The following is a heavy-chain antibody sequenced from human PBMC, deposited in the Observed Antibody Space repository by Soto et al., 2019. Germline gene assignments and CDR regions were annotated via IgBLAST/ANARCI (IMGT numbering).Heavy chain of an antibody. CDR3: ARWRRVVPAAHYYYGMDV. D-gene: IGHD2-2*01. Sequence: SQTLSLTCAISGDSVSSNSAAWNWIRQSPSRGLEWLGRTYYRSKWYNDYAVSVKSRITINPDTSKNQFSLQLNSVTPEDTAVYYCARWRRVVPAAHYYYGMDVWGQGTTVTVSS. V-gene: IGHV6-1*01. CDR1: GDSVSSNSAA. J-gene: IGHJ6*02. CDR2: TYYRSKWYN.